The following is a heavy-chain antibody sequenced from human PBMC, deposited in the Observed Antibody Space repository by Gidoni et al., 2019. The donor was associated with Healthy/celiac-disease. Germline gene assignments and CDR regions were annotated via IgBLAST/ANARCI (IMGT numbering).Heavy chain of an antibody. J-gene: IGHJ6*02. CDR1: GYRFTSYW. V-gene: IGHV5-51*01. CDR2: IYPGYSDT. Sequence: EAQLVQSGAEVKKPGESLKICWNGSGYRFTSYWIGRVRQMPGKGLEWMGIIYPGYSDTRYSPSFQGQATISADKSISTASLQWSSLKASDTAMYDCARLNTLLGGVDIAAAVHYGMDVWGQGTTVTVSS. D-gene: IGHD6-13*01. CDR3: ARLNTLLGGVDIAAAVHYGMDV.